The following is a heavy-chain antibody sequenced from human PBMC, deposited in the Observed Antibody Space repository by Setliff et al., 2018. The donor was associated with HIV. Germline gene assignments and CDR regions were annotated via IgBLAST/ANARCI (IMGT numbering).Heavy chain of an antibody. D-gene: IGHD3-10*01. CDR3: ARGVLYGLSEY. CDR2: LIPVLGEH. Sequence: VKVSCKASGHTPRHYGINLIRQAPGQGLEWVGSLIPVLGEHHYAPRFQGRVTITSDDSTNTAYLELSNLRFDDTATYYCARGVLYGLSEYWGTGSLVTVSS. V-gene: IGHV1-69*11. J-gene: IGHJ1*01. CDR1: GHTPRHYG.